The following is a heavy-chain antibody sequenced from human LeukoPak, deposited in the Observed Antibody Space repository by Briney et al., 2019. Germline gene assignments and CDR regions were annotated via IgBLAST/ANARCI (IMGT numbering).Heavy chain of an antibody. Sequence: ASVKVSCKASGYTFTSYGISWVRQAPGQGLEWMGWISAYNGNTNYAQKLQGRVTMTTDTSTNTAYMELRSLRSDDTAVYYCARDQGSEAVLYYYYGMDVWGQGTTVTVSS. CDR2: ISAYNGNT. CDR1: GYTFTSYG. J-gene: IGHJ6*02. V-gene: IGHV1-18*01. D-gene: IGHD2-15*01. CDR3: ARDQGSEAVLYYYYGMDV.